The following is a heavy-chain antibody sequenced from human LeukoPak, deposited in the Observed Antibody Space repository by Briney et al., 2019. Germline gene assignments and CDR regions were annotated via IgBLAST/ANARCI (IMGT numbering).Heavy chain of an antibody. J-gene: IGHJ3*02. D-gene: IGHD6-13*01. CDR2: ISYDGSNK. CDR1: GFTFSSYA. CDR3: ARDGGSSWFSDAFDI. Sequence: PGGSLRLSCAASGFTFSSYAMHWVRQAPGKGLEWVAVISYDGSNKYYADSVKGRFTISRDNSKNTLYLQMNSPRAEDTAVYYCARDGGSSWFSDAFDIWGQGTMVTVSS. V-gene: IGHV3-30*04.